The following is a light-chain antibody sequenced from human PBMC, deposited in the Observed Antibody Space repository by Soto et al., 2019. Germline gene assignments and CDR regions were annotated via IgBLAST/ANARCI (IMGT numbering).Light chain of an antibody. CDR2: GAS. J-gene: IGKJ2*01. CDR1: QSISRY. V-gene: IGKV3-20*01. CDR3: QQYGSSPYT. Sequence: IVLTQSPGTLSLSPGERTTLSCRASQSISRYLAWYQQKPGQGPRLLIYGASSRATGTPDRFSGSGSGTDFTLTINRLEPEDFALYYCQQYGSSPYTFGQGTKLEIK.